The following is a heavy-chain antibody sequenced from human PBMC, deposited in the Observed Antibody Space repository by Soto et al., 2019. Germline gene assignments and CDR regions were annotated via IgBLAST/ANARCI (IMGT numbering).Heavy chain of an antibody. CDR2: IYYSGST. D-gene: IGHD6-13*01. CDR1: GGSISSYY. CDR3: ARRSYSSSWNTYYFDY. V-gene: IGHV4-59*08. J-gene: IGHJ4*02. Sequence: TLSLTCTVSGGSISSYYWSWIRQPPGKGLEWIGYIYYSGSTNYNPSLKSRVTISVNMSKNQFSLKLSSVTAADTAVYYCARRSYSSSWNTYYFDYWGQGTLVTVSS.